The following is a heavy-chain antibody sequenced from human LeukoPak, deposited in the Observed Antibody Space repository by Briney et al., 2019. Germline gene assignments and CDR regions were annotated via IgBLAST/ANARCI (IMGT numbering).Heavy chain of an antibody. CDR2: FDPEDGET. CDR3: ATPLPQNYYYGMDV. V-gene: IGHV1-24*01. Sequence: ASVKVACKVSGDTLTELSMHWVRQAPGKGLEWMGGFDPEDGETIYAQKFQGRVTMTEDTSTDTAYMELSSLRSEDTAVYYCATPLPQNYYYGMDVWGQGTTVTVSS. J-gene: IGHJ6*02. CDR1: GDTLTELS.